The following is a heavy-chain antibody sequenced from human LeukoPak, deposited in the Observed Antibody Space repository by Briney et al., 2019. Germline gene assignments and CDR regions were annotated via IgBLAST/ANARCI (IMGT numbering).Heavy chain of an antibody. J-gene: IGHJ6*03. Sequence: GASVKVSCKASGYTFTGYYMHWVRQAPGQGLEWMGWINPNSGGTNYAQKFQGRVTMTRDTSISTAYMELSRLRSDDTAVYYCARDHRIVGATDYYYYMDVWGKGTTVTVSS. CDR3: ARDHRIVGATDYYYYMDV. CDR1: GYTFTGYY. CDR2: INPNSGGT. V-gene: IGHV1-2*02. D-gene: IGHD1-26*01.